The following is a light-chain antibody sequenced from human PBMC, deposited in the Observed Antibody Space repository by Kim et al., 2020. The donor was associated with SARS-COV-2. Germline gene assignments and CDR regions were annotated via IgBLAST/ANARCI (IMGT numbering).Light chain of an antibody. CDR2: SDH. CDR3: AAWDDSLFVA. V-gene: IGLV1-44*01. J-gene: IGLJ2*01. CDR1: SAKIGANP. Sequence: PGQRVTISCSGSSAKIGANPVNWYQQRPGTAPKLRISSDHQRPSGVPARFSGSKSGTSASLAISGLQSEDEAAYYCAAWDDSLFVAFGGGTQLTVL.